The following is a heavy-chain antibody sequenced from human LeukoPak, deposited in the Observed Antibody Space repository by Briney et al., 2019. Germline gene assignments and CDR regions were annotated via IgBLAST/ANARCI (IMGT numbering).Heavy chain of an antibody. V-gene: IGHV3-74*01. CDR2: INSDATSK. CDR3: ARDWYYIMDY. CDR1: GFSFSSTW. D-gene: IGHD1-7*01. Sequence: PGGSLRLSCAASGFSFSSTWMHWVRQGPGKGLEWVSLINSDATSKTYADSVKGRFTISRDNAKNTVYLQMDSLRDEDTAVYYCARDWYYIMDYWGQGALVTVSS. J-gene: IGHJ4*02.